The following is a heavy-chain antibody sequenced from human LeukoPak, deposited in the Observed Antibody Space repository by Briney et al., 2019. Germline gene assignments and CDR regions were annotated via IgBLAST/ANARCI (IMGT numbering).Heavy chain of an antibody. CDR1: GGTFSCYA. D-gene: IGHD6-19*01. Sequence: ASVKVSCKASGGTFSCYAISWVRQAPGQGLEWMGRIIPILGIANYAQKFQGRVTITADKSTSTAYMELSSLRSEDTAVYYCVRAGAVAGTYDAFDIWGQGTIVTVSS. V-gene: IGHV1-69*04. CDR3: VRAGAVAGTYDAFDI. J-gene: IGHJ3*02. CDR2: IIPILGIA.